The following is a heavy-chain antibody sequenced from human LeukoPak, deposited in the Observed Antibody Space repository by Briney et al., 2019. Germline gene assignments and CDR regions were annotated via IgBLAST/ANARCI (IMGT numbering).Heavy chain of an antibody. V-gene: IGHV3-21*01. CDR2: ISSSSSYI. Sequence: PGGSLRLSCAASGFTFSSYSMNWVRQAPGKGLEWVSSISSSSSYIYYADSVKGRSAISRDNAKNSLYLQMNSLRAEDTAVYYCARDGRGYCSGGSCQRPATHRKVGAFDIWGQGTMVTVSS. CDR3: ARDGRGYCSGGSCQRPATHRKVGAFDI. CDR1: GFTFSSYS. J-gene: IGHJ3*02. D-gene: IGHD2-15*01.